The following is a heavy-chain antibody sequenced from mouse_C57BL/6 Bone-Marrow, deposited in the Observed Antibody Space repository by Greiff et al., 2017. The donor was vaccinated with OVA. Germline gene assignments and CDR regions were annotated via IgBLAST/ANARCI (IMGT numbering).Heavy chain of an antibody. V-gene: IGHV1-80*01. D-gene: IGHD2-3*01. CDR2: IYPGDGDT. CDR1: GYAFSSYW. CDR3: ARRGWLLRDYYAMDY. J-gene: IGHJ4*01. Sequence: QVQLQQSGAELVKPGASVKISCKASGYAFSSYWMNWVKQRPGKGLEWIGQIYPGDGDTNYNGKFKGKATLTADKSSSTAYMQLSSLTSEDSAVYFCARRGWLLRDYYAMDYWGQGTSVTVSS.